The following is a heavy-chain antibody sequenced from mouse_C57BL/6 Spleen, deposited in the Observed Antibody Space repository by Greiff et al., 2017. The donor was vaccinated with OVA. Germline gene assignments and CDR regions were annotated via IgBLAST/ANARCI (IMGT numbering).Heavy chain of an antibody. V-gene: IGHV4-1*01. D-gene: IGHD1-1*01. Sequence: AASAVDFSSYWMCCVRRAPGKGLEWIGEINPDSSTINYAPSLKDKFIISRDNAKNTLYLQMSKVRSEDTALYYCARRDYYGYAMDYWGQGTSVTVSS. J-gene: IGHJ4*01. CDR3: ARRDYYGYAMDY. CDR2: INPDSSTI. CDR1: AVDFSSYW.